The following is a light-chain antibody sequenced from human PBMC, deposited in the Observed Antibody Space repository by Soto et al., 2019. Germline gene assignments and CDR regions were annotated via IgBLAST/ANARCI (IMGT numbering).Light chain of an antibody. CDR2: GNN. CDR1: GSSIGTNT. Sequence: QSVLTQPPSASGTRGQRVTISCSGSGSSIGTNTVNWYRQLPGTAPKLLIYGNNQRPSGVPDRFSGSKSGTSASLAISGLQSEDEAEYYCAAWDGSVNNVLFGGGTKVTVL. CDR3: AAWDGSVNNVL. J-gene: IGLJ2*01. V-gene: IGLV1-44*01.